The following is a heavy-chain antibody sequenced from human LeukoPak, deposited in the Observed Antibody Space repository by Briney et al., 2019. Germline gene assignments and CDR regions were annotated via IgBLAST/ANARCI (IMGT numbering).Heavy chain of an antibody. D-gene: IGHD3-22*01. CDR1: GGSISSYY. J-gene: IGHJ4*02. CDR2: IYYSGST. CDR3: ARHGDYYDSSGYLDY. Sequence: SETLSLTCTVSGGSISSYYWSWIRQPPGKGLEWVGYIYYSGSTNYNPSLKSRVTISVDTSKNQFSLKLSSVTAADTAVYYCARHGDYYDSSGYLDYWGQGTLVTVSS. V-gene: IGHV4-59*08.